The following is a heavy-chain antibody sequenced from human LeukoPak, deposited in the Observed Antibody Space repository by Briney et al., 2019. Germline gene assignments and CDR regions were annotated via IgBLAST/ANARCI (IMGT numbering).Heavy chain of an antibody. CDR2: ISGSGGST. CDR1: GFTFSSYA. Sequence: GGSLRLSCAASGFTFSSYAMSWVRQAPGKGLEWVSTISGSGGSTYYADSVKGRFTISRDNSKNTLYLQMNSLRTEDAAVYYCARAEEYSGYGWGGTGNFDYWGQGPLVTVSS. V-gene: IGHV3-23*01. CDR3: ARAEEYSGYGWGGTGNFDY. J-gene: IGHJ4*02. D-gene: IGHD5-12*01.